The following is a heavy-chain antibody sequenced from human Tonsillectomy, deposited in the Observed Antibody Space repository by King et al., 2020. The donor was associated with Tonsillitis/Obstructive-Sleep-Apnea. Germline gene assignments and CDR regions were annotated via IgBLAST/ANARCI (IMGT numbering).Heavy chain of an antibody. Sequence: QLQESGPGLVKPSETLSLTCTVSGGSISSYYWSWLRPSPGKGLEWIGYIYYSGSTNYNPSLKSRVTISVDTSKNQFSLKLSSVTAADTAVYYCARRDRYYMDVWGKGTTVTVSS. CDR2: IYYSGST. CDR1: GGSISSYY. V-gene: IGHV4-59*01. CDR3: ARRDRYYMDV. J-gene: IGHJ6*03.